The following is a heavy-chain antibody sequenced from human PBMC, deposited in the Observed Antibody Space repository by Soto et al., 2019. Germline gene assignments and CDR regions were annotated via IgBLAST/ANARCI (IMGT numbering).Heavy chain of an antibody. CDR2: ISSSGDNT. CDR1: GFTFSSHA. J-gene: IGHJ5*02. V-gene: IGHV3-23*01. Sequence: GGSLRLSCAASGFTFSSHAMSWVRQAPGKGLYCVSIISSSGDNTYYADSVKGRFTISWDYFRNTLDLQMNSLSADDTALYYCAKVGPHPQTTEALDWFDPWGQGTLVTVSS. CDR3: AKVGPHPQTTEALDWFDP. D-gene: IGHD3-3*02.